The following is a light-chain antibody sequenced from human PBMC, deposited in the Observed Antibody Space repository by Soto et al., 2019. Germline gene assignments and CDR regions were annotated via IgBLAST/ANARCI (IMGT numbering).Light chain of an antibody. J-gene: IGKJ3*01. CDR1: QSVSSMF. CDR3: HYYDDSPPFP. CDR2: GAS. V-gene: IGKV3-20*01. Sequence: EIVMTQSPATLSVSPGERATFSCRASQSVSSMFLAWYQQKPGQAPRLLIYGASSRATGIPDRFSGSGSGTDSTLTISRLEPEDFAVYYCHYYDDSPPFPFGPGTKVDIK.